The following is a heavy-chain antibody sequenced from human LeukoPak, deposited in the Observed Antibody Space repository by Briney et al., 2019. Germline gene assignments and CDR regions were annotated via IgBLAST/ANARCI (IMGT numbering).Heavy chain of an antibody. V-gene: IGHV1-3*01. Sequence: ASVEVSCKASGYTFTSYAMHWVRQAPGQRLEWMGWINAGNGNTKYSQKFQGRVTITRDTSASTAYMELSSLRSEDTAVYYCARDSGGNYYYYGMDVWGQGTTVTVSS. CDR1: GYTFTSYA. D-gene: IGHD2-15*01. CDR2: INAGNGNT. J-gene: IGHJ6*02. CDR3: ARDSGGNYYYYGMDV.